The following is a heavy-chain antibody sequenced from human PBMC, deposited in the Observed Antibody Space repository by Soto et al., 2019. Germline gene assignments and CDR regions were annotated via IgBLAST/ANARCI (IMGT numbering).Heavy chain of an antibody. D-gene: IGHD3-22*01. J-gene: IGHJ4*02. V-gene: IGHV3-30*03. CDR3: TREGDGSGFFSDL. CDR2: TSYDGSNK. CDR1: GFTFSSYG. Sequence: GGSLRLSCAASGFTFSSYGMHWVRQAPGKGLEWVAVTSYDGSNKYYADSVKGRFTISRDNAKNSLYLLMNSLRAEDTAVYYCTREGDGSGFFSDLWGQGALVTVSS.